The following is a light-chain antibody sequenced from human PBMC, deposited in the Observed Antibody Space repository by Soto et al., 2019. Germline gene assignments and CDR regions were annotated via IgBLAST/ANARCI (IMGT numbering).Light chain of an antibody. CDR3: QSYDGSLTAVYV. J-gene: IGLJ1*01. CDR2: RNT. V-gene: IGLV1-40*01. Sequence: QLVLTQPPSVSGAPGQRVTISCTGSSSNIGAGYDVHWYQQLPETAPKLLIYRNTNRPSGVPDRFSGSKSGTSASLAITGLQAEDEADYYCQSYDGSLTAVYVFGTGTKVTVL. CDR1: SSNIGAGYD.